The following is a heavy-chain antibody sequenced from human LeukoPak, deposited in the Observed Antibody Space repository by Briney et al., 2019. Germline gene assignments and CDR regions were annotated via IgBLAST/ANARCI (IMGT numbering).Heavy chain of an antibody. D-gene: IGHD6-13*01. CDR2: IYYSGST. Sequence: PSETLSLTCTVPGGSISSYYWSWIRQPPGKGLEWIGYIYYSGSTNYNPSLKSRVTISVDTSKNQFSLKLSSVTAADTAVYYCARGNVAAGWFDPWGQGTLVTVSS. J-gene: IGHJ5*02. V-gene: IGHV4-59*01. CDR1: GGSISSYY. CDR3: ARGNVAAGWFDP.